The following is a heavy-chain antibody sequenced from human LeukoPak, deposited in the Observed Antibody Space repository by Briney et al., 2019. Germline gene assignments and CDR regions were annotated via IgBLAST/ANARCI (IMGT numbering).Heavy chain of an antibody. V-gene: IGHV3-30*18. Sequence: GGSLRLSCAPSGFTFSSYGMHWVRQAPGKGLEWVAVISYDGSNKYYADSVKGRFTISRDNSKNTLYLQMNSLRAEDTAVYYCAKVGAVAGTGPDYFDYWGQGTLVTVSS. CDR1: GFTFSSYG. D-gene: IGHD6-19*01. CDR3: AKVGAVAGTGPDYFDY. CDR2: ISYDGSNK. J-gene: IGHJ4*02.